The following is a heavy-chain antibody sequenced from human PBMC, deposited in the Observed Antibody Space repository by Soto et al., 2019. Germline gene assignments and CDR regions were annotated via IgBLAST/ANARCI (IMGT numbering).Heavy chain of an antibody. CDR1: GYIFTSYY. J-gene: IGHJ5*02. CDR2: AYPHAATT. V-gene: IGHV1-46*03. CDR3: ARARDRSYLFAP. Sequence: QAQVVQSGAEARAPGASVKVSCKASGYIFTSYYIHWVRQAPGHGLEYLGVAYPHAATTYVPQKFQGTITVTMDRSTSTVDMELTSLAPEDTAVYYCARARDRSYLFAPWGQGTRVTVSS.